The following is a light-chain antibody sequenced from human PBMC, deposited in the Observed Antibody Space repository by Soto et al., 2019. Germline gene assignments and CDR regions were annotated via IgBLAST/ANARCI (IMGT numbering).Light chain of an antibody. J-gene: IGLJ2*01. CDR1: SSDVGGNNY. CDR3: YSYTSSSVL. CDR2: DVS. V-gene: IGLV2-14*03. Sequence: QSALTQPASVSGAPGQSITISCTGTSSDVGGNNYVSWYQHHPGKAPKLMISDVSNRPSGVSNRFSGSKSGNTASLTIAGLQDEDEADYYCYSYTSSSVLFGGGTKLTVL.